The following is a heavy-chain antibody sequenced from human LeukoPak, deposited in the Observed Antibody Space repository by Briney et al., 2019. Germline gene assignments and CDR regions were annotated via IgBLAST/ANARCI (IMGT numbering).Heavy chain of an antibody. CDR3: ARILGYCSSTSCARDYYYYGMDV. CDR1: GGTFSSYA. CDR2: IIPIFGTA. V-gene: IGHV1-69*13. Sequence: SVKVSCKASGGTFSSYAISWVRQAPGQGLEWMGGIIPIFGTANYARKFQGRVTITADESTSTAYMELSSLRSEDTAVYYCARILGYCSSTSCARDYYYYGMDVWGQGTTVTVSS. D-gene: IGHD2-2*01. J-gene: IGHJ6*02.